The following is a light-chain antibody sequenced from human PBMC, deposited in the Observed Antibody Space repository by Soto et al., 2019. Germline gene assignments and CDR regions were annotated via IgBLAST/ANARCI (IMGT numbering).Light chain of an antibody. V-gene: IGLV3-21*04. CDR1: NIGSKS. CDR2: YDS. Sequence: SYELTQPPSVSVAPGKTARITCGGNNIGSKSVHWYQQKPGQAPVLVIYYDSDQPSGIPERFSGSNSGNTATLTISRVEAGDEADYYCQVWDSSSDQVFGGGTKLTVL. CDR3: QVWDSSSDQV. J-gene: IGLJ2*01.